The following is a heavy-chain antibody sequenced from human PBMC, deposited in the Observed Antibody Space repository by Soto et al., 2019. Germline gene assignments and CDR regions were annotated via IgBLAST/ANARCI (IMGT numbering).Heavy chain of an antibody. CDR1: GYTFTSYG. CDR2: ISAYNGNT. D-gene: IGHD6-19*01. V-gene: IGHV1-18*01. CDR3: ARHPNDSSGWWGYYYYGMDV. J-gene: IGHJ6*02. Sequence: QVQLVQSGAEVKKPGASVKVSCKASGYTFTSYGISWVRQAPGQGLEWMGWISAYNGNTNYAQKLQGRVTMTTDTSKSTDYMELRSLRTDDTAVYYCARHPNDSSGWWGYYYYGMDVWGQGTTVTVSS.